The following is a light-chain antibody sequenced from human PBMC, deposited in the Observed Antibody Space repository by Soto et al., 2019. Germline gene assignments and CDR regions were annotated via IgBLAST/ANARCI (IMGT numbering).Light chain of an antibody. Sequence: EIVLTQSPGTLSLSPGERATLSCRASQSVSSNYLAWYQQKPGQAPRLLIYGASSTATGIPDRFSGSGSGTGFTLTISRLEPEDFAVYYCQQFGSSPFTFGQGTKLEIK. V-gene: IGKV3-20*01. CDR1: QSVSSNY. J-gene: IGKJ2*01. CDR2: GAS. CDR3: QQFGSSPFT.